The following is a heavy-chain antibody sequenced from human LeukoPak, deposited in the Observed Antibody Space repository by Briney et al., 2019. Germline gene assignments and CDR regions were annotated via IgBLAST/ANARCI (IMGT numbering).Heavy chain of an antibody. CDR2: IYYSGST. Sequence: SETLSLTCTVSGGSISSSSYYWGWIRQPPGKGLEWIGSIYYSGSTYYNPSLKSRVTISVDTSKNQFSLKLSSVTAADTAVYYCARTRVRFLEWLNWYFDLWGRGTLVTVSS. V-gene: IGHV4-39*01. CDR3: ARTRVRFLEWLNWYFDL. D-gene: IGHD3-3*01. CDR1: GGSISSSSYY. J-gene: IGHJ2*01.